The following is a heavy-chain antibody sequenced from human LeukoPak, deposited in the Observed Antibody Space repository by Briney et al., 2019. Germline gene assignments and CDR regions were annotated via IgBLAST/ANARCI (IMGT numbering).Heavy chain of an antibody. V-gene: IGHV3-15*01. CDR2: IKSRTDGGTT. CDR1: GFTFSNAW. J-gene: IGHJ4*02. Sequence: SGGSLRLSCAASGFTFSNAWMSWVRQAPGKGLEWVGRIKSRTDGGTTDYAAPVKGRFTISRDDSKNTLYLQMNSLKTEDTAVYYCTTEGAVAAHDYWGQGTLVTVSS. CDR3: TTEGAVAAHDY. D-gene: IGHD6-19*01.